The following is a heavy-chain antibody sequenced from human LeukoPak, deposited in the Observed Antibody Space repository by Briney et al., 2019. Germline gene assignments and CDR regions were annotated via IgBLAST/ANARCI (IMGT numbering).Heavy chain of an antibody. CDR1: GGSISSGKYY. J-gene: IGHJ4*02. Sequence: SQTLSLTCTVSGGSISSGKYYWRWVRQPRGRGLEWIGYIYYSGSTYYNPSLKSRVTISVDTSKNQFSLKLSSVTAADTAVYYCAREGVRDGYADYWGQGTLVTVSS. CDR2: IYYSGST. D-gene: IGHD5-24*01. CDR3: AREGVRDGYADY. V-gene: IGHV4-30-4*01.